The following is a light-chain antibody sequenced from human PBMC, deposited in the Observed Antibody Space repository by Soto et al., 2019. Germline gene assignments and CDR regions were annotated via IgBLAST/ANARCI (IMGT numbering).Light chain of an antibody. J-gene: IGLJ2*01. CDR3: CSYAGTTTWV. CDR1: SSDVGSYNS. V-gene: IGLV2-23*02. CDR2: EVT. Sequence: QSVLTQPASVSGSPGQSITISCTGTSSDVGSYNSVSWYQQHPGKAPKLMIYEVTKRPSGVSSRFSASKSGNTASLTISGVQAEDEADYYCCSYAGTTTWVFGGGTKLTVL.